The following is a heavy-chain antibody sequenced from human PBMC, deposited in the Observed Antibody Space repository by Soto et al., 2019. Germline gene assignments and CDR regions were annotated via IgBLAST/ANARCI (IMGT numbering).Heavy chain of an antibody. Sequence: PVGSLRLSCAASGFTFSSYSMNWVRKPPRKGLEWVSSISSSSSYIYYADSVSGRFTISRDNAKNSLYLQMNSLRAEDTAVYYCARTMVRDSNWFDPWGQGTLVTVPQ. CDR1: GFTFSSYS. CDR3: ARTMVRDSNWFDP. V-gene: IGHV3-21*01. J-gene: IGHJ5*02. D-gene: IGHD3-10*01. CDR2: ISSSSSYI.